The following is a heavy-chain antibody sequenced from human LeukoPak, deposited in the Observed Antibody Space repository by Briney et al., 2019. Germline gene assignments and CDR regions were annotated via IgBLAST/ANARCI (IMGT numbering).Heavy chain of an antibody. CDR2: IYSSGST. J-gene: IGHJ4*02. CDR3: ARHRSDGTYPLDY. V-gene: IGHV4-59*08. CDR1: GGSISHYC. D-gene: IGHD1-26*01. Sequence: KPSETLSLTCTVSGGSISHYCWSWIRQPPGEGLEWIGHIYSSGSTTYSPSLKSRVTMSVDTSKNQFSLKLTSVTAADTAVYYCARHRSDGTYPLDYWGQGALVTVSS.